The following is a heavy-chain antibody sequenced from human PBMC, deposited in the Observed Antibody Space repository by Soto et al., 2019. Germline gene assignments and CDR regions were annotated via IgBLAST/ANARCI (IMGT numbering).Heavy chain of an antibody. CDR1: GGSISSYY. J-gene: IGHJ4*02. V-gene: IGHV4-59*01. CDR2: FYYSGST. CDR3: ARGTLTSYFDY. Sequence: PSETLSLTCTVSGGSISSYYWSWIRQPPGKGLEWIGYFYYSGSTNYNPSLRSRVNISVDTPKNQFSLKLSSVTAADTAVYYCARGTLTSYFDYWGQGTLVTVSS.